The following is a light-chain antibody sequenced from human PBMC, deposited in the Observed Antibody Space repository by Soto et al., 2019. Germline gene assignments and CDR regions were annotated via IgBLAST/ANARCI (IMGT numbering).Light chain of an antibody. J-gene: IGKJ1*01. Sequence: DIQMTQSPSTLSASVGDRVTITCRASQTIDSWLAWYQQRPGKPPNLLIYKASTLASGVPSRFSGSGSGTEFTLTIANLQPDDFATYYCQQYDIYRTFGPGTKVDIK. CDR2: KAS. CDR3: QQYDIYRT. CDR1: QTIDSW. V-gene: IGKV1-5*03.